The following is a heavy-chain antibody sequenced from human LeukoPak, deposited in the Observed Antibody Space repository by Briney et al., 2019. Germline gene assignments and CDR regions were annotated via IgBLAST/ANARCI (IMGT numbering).Heavy chain of an antibody. CDR2: IKHTGGT. J-gene: IGHJ3*01. CDR3: ASPMTIMVRGLHGVDGFVV. CDR1: GGSVSSDGYY. V-gene: IGHV4-30-2*01. D-gene: IGHD3-10*01. Sequence: SETLSLTCTVSGGSVSSDGYYWSWIRQPPGKGPEWIGHIKHTGGTHYNSSLESRVTISADRSKNQFSLTLNSVTAADTAVYYCASPMTIMVRGLHGVDGFVVWGQGTMVTVSS.